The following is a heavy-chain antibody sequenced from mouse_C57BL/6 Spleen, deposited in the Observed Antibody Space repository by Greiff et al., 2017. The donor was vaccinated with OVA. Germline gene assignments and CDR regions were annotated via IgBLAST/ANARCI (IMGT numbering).Heavy chain of an antibody. J-gene: IGHJ2*01. CDR1: GYAFSSYW. D-gene: IGHD2-4*01. Sequence: VQLQQSGAELVKPGASVKISCKASGYAFSSYWMNWVKQRPGKGLEWIGQIYPGDGDTNYNGKFKGKATLTADKSSSTAYMQLSSLTSEGSAVYFCAREAYDYDETGYFDYWGQGTTLTVSS. CDR3: AREAYDYDETGYFDY. CDR2: IYPGDGDT. V-gene: IGHV1-80*01.